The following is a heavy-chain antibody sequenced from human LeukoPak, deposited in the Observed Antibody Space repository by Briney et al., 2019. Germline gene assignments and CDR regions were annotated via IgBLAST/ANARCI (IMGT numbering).Heavy chain of an antibody. CDR1: GGSISSSSYY. CDR2: IYYSGST. J-gene: IGHJ4*02. Sequence: SETLSLTCTVSGGSISSSSYYWGWIRQPPGKGLEWIGSIYYSGSTYYNPSLKSRVTISVDTSKNQFSLKLSSVTAADTAVYYCASSELPPPTHFHYWGQGTLVTVSS. D-gene: IGHD3-10*01. V-gene: IGHV4-39*07. CDR3: ASSELPPPTHFHY.